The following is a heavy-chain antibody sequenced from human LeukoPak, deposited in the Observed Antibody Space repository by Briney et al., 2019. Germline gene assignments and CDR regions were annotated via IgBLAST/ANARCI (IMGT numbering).Heavy chain of an antibody. CDR3: ATDRPWRGVY. CDR2: IKSETDGGTA. V-gene: IGHV3-15*01. Sequence: GGSLRLSCTASGFAFPYAWMTWVRQAPGKGLEWVGHIKSETDGGTADYTAPVKGRFTISRDDSKNTLYLQMNSLKTEDTAVYYCATDRPWRGVYWGQGIMVTVSS. CDR1: GFAFPYAW. J-gene: IGHJ4*02. D-gene: IGHD6-6*01.